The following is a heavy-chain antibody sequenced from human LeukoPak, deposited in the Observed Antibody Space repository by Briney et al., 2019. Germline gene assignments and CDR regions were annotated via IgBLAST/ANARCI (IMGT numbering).Heavy chain of an antibody. J-gene: IGHJ6*03. CDR3: ARHRHDFWSGYYYMDV. Sequence: SETLSLTCTVSGGSISSYYWSWIRQPPGKGLEWIGYIYTSGSTNYNPSLKSRVTISVDTSKNQFSLKLSSVTAADTAVYYCARHRHDFWSGYYYMDVWAKGPRSPSP. CDR1: GGSISSYY. CDR2: IYTSGST. V-gene: IGHV4-4*09. D-gene: IGHD3-3*01.